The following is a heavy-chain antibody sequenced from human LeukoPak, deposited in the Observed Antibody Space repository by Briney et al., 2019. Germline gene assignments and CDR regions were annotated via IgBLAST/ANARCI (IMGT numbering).Heavy chain of an antibody. V-gene: IGHV1-18*01. J-gene: IGHJ4*02. D-gene: IGHD1-14*01. Sequence: ASVKVSCKASGYTFTSYGLSWVRQAPGQGLEWMGWISSYNGNTNYAQKLQGRVTMTTDTSTSTAYMELRSLRSDDTAVYYCARRSSVNNPYYFDYWGQGTLVTVSS. CDR2: ISSYNGNT. CDR3: ARRSSVNNPYYFDY. CDR1: GYTFTSYG.